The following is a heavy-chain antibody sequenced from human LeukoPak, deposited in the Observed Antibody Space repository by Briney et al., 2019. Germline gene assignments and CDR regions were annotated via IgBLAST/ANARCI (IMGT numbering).Heavy chain of an antibody. CDR3: ARDIRGSGNYGWFDP. CDR1: GFTFSSYA. J-gene: IGHJ5*02. Sequence: GESVRLSCVASGFTFSSYAMSWVRQAPGKGLEWVAAISDSGGTTYYVDSVRGRFTISRDNSKNTLYLQMNSLRAEDTAIYSCARDIRGSGNYGWFDPWGHGTLVTVSS. CDR2: ISDSGGTT. D-gene: IGHD3-10*01. V-gene: IGHV3-23*01.